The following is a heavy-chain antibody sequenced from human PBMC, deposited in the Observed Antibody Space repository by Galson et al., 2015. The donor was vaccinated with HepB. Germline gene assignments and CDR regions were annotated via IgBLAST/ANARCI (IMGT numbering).Heavy chain of an antibody. Sequence: SVKVSCKASGGTFNTYAITWVRQAPGQGLEWVGGIIPIFGTGNYARKFQGRVTITADESTSTAYMELRSLRSEDTAVYYCARAQQLGPFDYWGQGTLVPVSS. D-gene: IGHD5-24*01. CDR3: ARAQQLGPFDY. CDR2: IIPIFGTG. J-gene: IGHJ4*02. CDR1: GGTFNTYA. V-gene: IGHV1-69*13.